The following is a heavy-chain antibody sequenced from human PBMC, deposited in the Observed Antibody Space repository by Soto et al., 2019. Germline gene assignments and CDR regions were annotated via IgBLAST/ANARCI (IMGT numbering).Heavy chain of an antibody. Sequence: EVQLVESEGGLVQPGVSLRLSCAASGFTFSSYSMNWVRQAPGKGLEWVSYISSSSSTIYYADSVKGRFTISRDNAKNSLYLQMNSLRAEDTAVYYCARDTTTTRGAFDIWGQGTMVTVSS. D-gene: IGHD4-17*01. CDR2: ISSSSSTI. CDR1: GFTFSSYS. V-gene: IGHV3-48*01. CDR3: ARDTTTTRGAFDI. J-gene: IGHJ3*02.